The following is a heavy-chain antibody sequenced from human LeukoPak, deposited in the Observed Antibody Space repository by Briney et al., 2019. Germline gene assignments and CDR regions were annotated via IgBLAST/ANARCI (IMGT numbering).Heavy chain of an antibody. CDR1: GYTFTSYY. CDR2: INPSGGST. Sequence: GASVKVSCKASGYTFTSYYMHWVRQAPGQGLEWMGIINPSGGSTSYAQKFQGRVTMTRNTSTSTVYMELSSLRSEDTAVYYCARDKGKKYYDYVWGSYRPSDGQLDPWGQGTLVTVSS. J-gene: IGHJ5*02. CDR3: ARDKGKKYYDYVWGSYRPSDGQLDP. D-gene: IGHD3-16*02. V-gene: IGHV1-46*01.